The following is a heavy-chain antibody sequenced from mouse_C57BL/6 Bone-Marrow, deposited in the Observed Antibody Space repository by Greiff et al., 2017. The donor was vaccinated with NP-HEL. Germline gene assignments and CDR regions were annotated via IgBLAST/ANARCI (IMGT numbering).Heavy chain of an antibody. CDR1: EYAFPSHD. Sequence: EVQGVESGGGLVQPGESLKLSCESNEYAFPSHDMSWVRKTPEKRLELVAAINRDVGSTYYPDTMERRFIISRNNTKKTLYLQMSSLRSEDTALYYDSRHFRWFHYAMDYGGQGTSVTVSA. CDR3: SRHFRWFHYAMDY. D-gene: IGHD2-3*01. CDR2: INRDVGST. J-gene: IGHJ4*01. V-gene: IGHV5-2*01.